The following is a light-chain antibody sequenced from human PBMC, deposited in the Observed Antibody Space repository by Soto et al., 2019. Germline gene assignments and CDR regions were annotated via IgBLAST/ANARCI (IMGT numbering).Light chain of an antibody. Sequence: DIQMTQSPSSLSASIGDRVTITCRASQTVSNFLNWYQQTPGKAPKVLVSAASTLQSGVPSRFSGSGSGTDFTLTISSLQPDDVATYYCQQGYTAPLTFGGGTKVEIK. CDR2: AAS. V-gene: IGKV1-39*01. CDR3: QQGYTAPLT. CDR1: QTVSNF. J-gene: IGKJ4*01.